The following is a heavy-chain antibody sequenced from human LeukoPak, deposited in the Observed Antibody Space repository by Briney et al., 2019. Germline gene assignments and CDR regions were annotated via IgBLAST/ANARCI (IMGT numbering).Heavy chain of an antibody. Sequence: SETLSLTCAVYGGSFSGYYWSWIRQPPGKGLEWIGEINHSGSTNYNPSLKSRVTISVDTSKNQFSLKLSSVTAADTAVYYCASAFHSSEDFQHWGQGTLVTVSS. V-gene: IGHV4-34*01. CDR1: GGSFSGYY. CDR3: ASAFHSSEDFQH. D-gene: IGHD6-19*01. CDR2: INHSGST. J-gene: IGHJ1*01.